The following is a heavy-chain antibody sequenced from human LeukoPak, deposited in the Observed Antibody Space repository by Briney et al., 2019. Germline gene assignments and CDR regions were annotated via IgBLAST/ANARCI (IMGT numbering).Heavy chain of an antibody. J-gene: IGHJ4*02. Sequence: ASVKVSCKASGYTFTSYYMDWVRQAPGQWLELMGGSSAYSGNTNYAQKLQGRVTMTTDTSTSTAYMELRSLRSDDTAVYYCARVGGITMIVVVPSGEAQLDYWGQGTLVTVSS. CDR1: GYTFTSYY. CDR2: SSAYSGNT. D-gene: IGHD3-22*01. V-gene: IGHV1-18*04. CDR3: ARVGGITMIVVVPSGEAQLDY.